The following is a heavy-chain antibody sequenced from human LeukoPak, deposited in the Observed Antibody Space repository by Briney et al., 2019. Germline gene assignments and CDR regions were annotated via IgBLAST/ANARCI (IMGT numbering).Heavy chain of an antibody. J-gene: IGHJ4*02. Sequence: SETLSLTCTVSGGSISSYYWGWIRQPPGKGLEWIGYIYYSGSTNYNPSLKSRVTISVDTSKNQSSLKLSSVTAADTAVYYCARELYSSGWYFDYWGQGTLVTVSS. CDR1: GGSISSYY. CDR2: IYYSGST. CDR3: ARELYSSGWYFDY. V-gene: IGHV4-59*01. D-gene: IGHD6-19*01.